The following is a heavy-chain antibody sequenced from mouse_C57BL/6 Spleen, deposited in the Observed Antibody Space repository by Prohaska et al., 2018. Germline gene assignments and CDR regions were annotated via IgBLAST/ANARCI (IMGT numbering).Heavy chain of an antibody. J-gene: IGHJ4*01. V-gene: IGHV1-64*01. CDR1: GYTFTSYW. Sequence: QVQLQQPGAELVKPGASVKLSCKASGYTFTSYWLHWVKQRPGQGLEWIGMIHPNSGSTNYNEKFKSKATLTVDKSSSTAYMQLSSLTSEDSAVYYCASILRPLYAMDYWGQGTSVTVSS. CDR3: ASILRPLYAMDY. D-gene: IGHD1-1*01. CDR2: IHPNSGST.